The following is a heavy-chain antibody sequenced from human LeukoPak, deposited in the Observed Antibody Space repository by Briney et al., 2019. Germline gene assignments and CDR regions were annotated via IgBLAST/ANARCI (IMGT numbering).Heavy chain of an antibody. Sequence: GGSLRLSCAASGFTVSSNYMSWVRQAPGKGLEWVSVIYSGGSTYYADSVKGRFTISRGNSKNTLYLQMNSLRAEDTAVYYCAGLPAYYYDTSGFYFDYWGQGTLVTVSS. J-gene: IGHJ4*02. D-gene: IGHD3-22*01. CDR1: GFTVSSNY. V-gene: IGHV3-66*04. CDR3: AGLPAYYYDTSGFYFDY. CDR2: IYSGGST.